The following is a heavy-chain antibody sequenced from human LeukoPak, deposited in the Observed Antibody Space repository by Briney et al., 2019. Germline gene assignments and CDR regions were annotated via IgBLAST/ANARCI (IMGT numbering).Heavy chain of an antibody. V-gene: IGHV1-2*06. J-gene: IGHJ4*02. Sequence: ASVTVSCKASGYTFTGYYMHWVRQAPGQGLEWMGRINPNSGGTNYAQKFQGRVTMTRDTSISTAYMELSRLRSDDTAVYYCARELNYYGSGHIYWGQGTLVTVSS. CDR1: GYTFTGYY. CDR3: ARELNYYGSGHIY. CDR2: INPNSGGT. D-gene: IGHD3-10*01.